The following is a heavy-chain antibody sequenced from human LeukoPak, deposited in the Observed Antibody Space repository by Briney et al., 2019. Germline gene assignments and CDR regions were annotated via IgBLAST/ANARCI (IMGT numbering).Heavy chain of an antibody. CDR3: AREGFSSSPPYFDY. J-gene: IGHJ4*02. CDR1: GYTFTGYY. V-gene: IGHV1-18*04. D-gene: IGHD6-13*01. CDR2: ISAYNGNT. Sequence: ASVKVSCKTSGYTFTGYYMHWVRQAPGQGLEWMGWISAYNGNTNYAQKLQGRVTMTTDTSTSTAYMELRSLRSDDTAVYYCAREGFSSSPPYFDYWGQGTLVTVSS.